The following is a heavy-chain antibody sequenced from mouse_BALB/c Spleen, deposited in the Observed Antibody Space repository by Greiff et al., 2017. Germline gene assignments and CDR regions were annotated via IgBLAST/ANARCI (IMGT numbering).Heavy chain of an antibody. CDR3: ARHASYGSNYFDY. CDR2: ISNGGGST. J-gene: IGHJ2*01. V-gene: IGHV5-12-2*01. D-gene: IGHD1-1*01. Sequence: EVQRVESGGGLVQPGGSLKLSCAASGFTFSSYTMSWVRQTPEKRLEWVAYISNGGGSTYYPDTVKGRFTISRDNAKNTLYLQMSSLKSEDTAMYYCARHASYGSNYFDYWGQGTTLTVSS. CDR1: GFTFSSYT.